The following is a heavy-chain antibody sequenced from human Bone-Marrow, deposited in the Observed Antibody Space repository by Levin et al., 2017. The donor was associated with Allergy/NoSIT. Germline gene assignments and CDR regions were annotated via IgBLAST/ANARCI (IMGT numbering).Heavy chain of an antibody. Sequence: HPGGSLRLSCAASGFTFSSYAMHWVRQAPGKGLEWVAVISYDGSNKYYADSVKGRFTISRDNSKNTLYLQMNSLRAEDTAVYYCARVGLDDSSGYPLLGAFDIWGQGTMVTVSS. V-gene: IGHV3-30*04. D-gene: IGHD3-22*01. CDR1: GFTFSSYA. J-gene: IGHJ3*02. CDR3: ARVGLDDSSGYPLLGAFDI. CDR2: ISYDGSNK.